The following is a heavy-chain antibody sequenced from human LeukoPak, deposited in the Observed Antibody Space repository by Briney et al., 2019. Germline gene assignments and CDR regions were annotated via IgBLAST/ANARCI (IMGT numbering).Heavy chain of an antibody. D-gene: IGHD2-15*01. CDR1: GFTFSSYG. Sequence: GGSLRLSCAASGFTFSSYGMHWVRQAPGKGLEWVAVIWYDGSNKYYADSVKGRFTISRDNSKNTLYLQMNSLRAEDTAVYYCARSKSFGYCSGGSCYRDPGRYYSGMDVWGQGTTVTVSS. J-gene: IGHJ6*02. CDR3: ARSKSFGYCSGGSCYRDPGRYYSGMDV. V-gene: IGHV3-33*01. CDR2: IWYDGSNK.